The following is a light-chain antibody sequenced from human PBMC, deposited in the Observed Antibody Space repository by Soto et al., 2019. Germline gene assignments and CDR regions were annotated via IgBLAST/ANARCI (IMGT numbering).Light chain of an antibody. CDR1: SSDVGGYKL. V-gene: IGLV2-8*01. CDR3: SSYAGSNLGV. Sequence: QRVLKHPPSASRVARQGGPISCTGNSSDVGGYKLVSWYQQHPGKAPKMIIYDVSQRPSGVPDRFSGSKSGNTASLTVSGLQAEDEADYYCSSYAGSNLGVFGTGTKATVL. J-gene: IGLJ1*01. CDR2: DVS.